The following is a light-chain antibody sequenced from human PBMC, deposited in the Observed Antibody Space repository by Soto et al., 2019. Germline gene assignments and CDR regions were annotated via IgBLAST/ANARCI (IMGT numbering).Light chain of an antibody. V-gene: IGLV2-14*01. CDR2: EVS. J-gene: IGLJ1*01. CDR1: SSDVGSYNF. CDR3: ASLTTTSFV. Sequence: QSVLTQPASVSVSRGQWITISCTGTSSDVGSYNFVSWYQHHPDKAPKLMISEVSNRPSGVSDRFSGSKSGNTASLTISGLQAEDEADYYCASLTTTSFVFGTGTKVTVL.